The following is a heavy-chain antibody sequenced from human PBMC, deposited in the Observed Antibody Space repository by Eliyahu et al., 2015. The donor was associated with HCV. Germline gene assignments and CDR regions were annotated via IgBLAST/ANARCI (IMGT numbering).Heavy chain of an antibody. CDR3: TRSNIPNNPPVY. CDR2: VRNKVYGETT. Sequence: EIQLVESGGALVQPGRSLRLXXTTSGFTXGDFTMSWFRQAPGKGLEWIGFVRNKVYGETTEYAASLKGKFSISRDDSKNIAYLQMDSLNTEDTAVYYCTRSNIPNNPPVYWGQGTLVSVSS. V-gene: IGHV3-49*03. CDR1: GFTXGDFT. J-gene: IGHJ4*02. D-gene: IGHD1/OR15-1a*01.